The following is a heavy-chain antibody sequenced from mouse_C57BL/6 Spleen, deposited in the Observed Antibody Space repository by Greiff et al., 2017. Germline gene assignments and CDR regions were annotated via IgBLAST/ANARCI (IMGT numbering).Heavy chain of an antibody. CDR2: ISYDGSN. D-gene: IGHD3-3*01. CDR3: ARGGTPWDIDV. J-gene: IGHJ1*03. Sequence: EVQLQESGPGLVKPSQSLSLTCSVTGYSITSGYYWNWIRQFPGNKLEWMGYISYDGSNNYNPSLKNRISITRDTSKNQLFLKLNSVTTEDTATDCWARGGTPWDIDVWGTGTTVTVSS. CDR1: GYSITSGYY. V-gene: IGHV3-6*01.